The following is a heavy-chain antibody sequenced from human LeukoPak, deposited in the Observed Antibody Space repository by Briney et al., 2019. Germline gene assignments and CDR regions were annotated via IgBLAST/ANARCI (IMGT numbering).Heavy chain of an antibody. CDR2: INPNSGGT. Sequence: ASVKVSSKASVYTFKGYYMPWVRQAPGQGHAWMGWINPNSGGTNYAQKFQGRVTMTRDTSISTAYMELSRLRSDDTAMYYCARGIQYYYHSGAYLDYWGQGALVTVSS. J-gene: IGHJ4*02. CDR1: VYTFKGYY. CDR3: ARGIQYYYHSGAYLDY. D-gene: IGHD3-22*01. V-gene: IGHV1-2*02.